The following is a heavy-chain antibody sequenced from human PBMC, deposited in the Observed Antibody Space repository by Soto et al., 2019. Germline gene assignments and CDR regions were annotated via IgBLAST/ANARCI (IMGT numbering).Heavy chain of an antibody. V-gene: IGHV5-51*01. J-gene: IGHJ3*02. D-gene: IGHD3-9*01. CDR1: GYSFTSYW. CDR3: ASWGITISMSSGFDI. Sequence: GESLKISCKGSGYSFTSYWIGWVRQMPGKGLEWMGIIYPGDSDTSYSPSFQGQVTISADKSISTAYLQWSSLKASDTATYYCASWGITISMSSGFDIWGQGTMVTVSS. CDR2: IYPGDSDT.